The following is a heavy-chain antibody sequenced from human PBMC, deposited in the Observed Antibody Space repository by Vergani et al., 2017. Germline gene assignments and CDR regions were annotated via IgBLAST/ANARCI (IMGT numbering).Heavy chain of an antibody. CDR2: ISSGGGDI. J-gene: IGHJ1*01. D-gene: IGHD3-10*01. CDR3: TTAWGLYYLHGEYFQY. Sequence: QLLESGGGLIQPGGSRRLSCAGAGFTFDTYTMAYVRQAPGKGLEWVATISSGGGDIFYADSVKGRFTISRDNSKNTLFLQMNSLKDEDTAVYYCTTAWGLYYLHGEYFQYWGRGTLVSVSS. V-gene: IGHV3-23*01. CDR1: GFTFDTYT.